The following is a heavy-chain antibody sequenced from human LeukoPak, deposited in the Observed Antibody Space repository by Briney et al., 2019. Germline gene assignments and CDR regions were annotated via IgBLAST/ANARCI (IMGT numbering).Heavy chain of an antibody. D-gene: IGHD2-15*01. V-gene: IGHV4-4*02. Sequence: SETLSLTCAVSGGSISSSNWWSWVRPPPGKGLEWTGEIYHSGSTNYNPSLKSRVTLSVHKSKNQFSLKLSSVTGADTAVYYCARAGGYCSGGSCYQNFDYWGQGTLVTVSS. CDR1: GGSISSSNW. J-gene: IGHJ4*02. CDR2: IYHSGST. CDR3: ARAGGYCSGGSCYQNFDY.